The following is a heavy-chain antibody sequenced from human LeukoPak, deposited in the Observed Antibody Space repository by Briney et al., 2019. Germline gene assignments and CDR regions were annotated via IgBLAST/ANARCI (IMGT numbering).Heavy chain of an antibody. V-gene: IGHV2-5*01. CDR1: GFSLSTSGVG. CDR2: IYWNDDK. D-gene: IGHD3-22*01. CDR3: AHSTYYYDSSGQGGVDY. Sequence: SGPTLVKXTQTLTLTCTFSGFSLSTSGVGVVWIRQPPGKALQWLALIYWNDDKRYSPSLKSRLTITKDTSKNQVVLTMTNMDPVDTATYYCAHSTYYYDSSGQGGVDYWGQGTLVTVSS. J-gene: IGHJ4*02.